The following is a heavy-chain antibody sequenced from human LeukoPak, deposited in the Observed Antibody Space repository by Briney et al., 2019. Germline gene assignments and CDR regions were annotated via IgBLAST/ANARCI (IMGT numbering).Heavy chain of an antibody. D-gene: IGHD2-15*01. CDR3: ARDLVVGGLALLFDY. Sequence: PGGSLRLSCAASGFTFSSYGMHWVRQAPGKGLEWVAVIWYDGSNKYYADSVKGRFTISRDNSKSTLYLQMNSLRAEDTAVYYCARDLVVGGLALLFDYWGQGTLVTVSS. CDR1: GFTFSSYG. J-gene: IGHJ4*02. V-gene: IGHV3-33*01. CDR2: IWYDGSNK.